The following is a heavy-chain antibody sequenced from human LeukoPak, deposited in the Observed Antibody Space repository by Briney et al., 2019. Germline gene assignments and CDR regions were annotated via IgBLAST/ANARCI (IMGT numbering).Heavy chain of an antibody. Sequence: GGSLRLSCAASGFTFSSYEMNWVRQAPGKGLEWVSFISSSGSTIYYADSVKGRFTISRDNAKNSLYLQMNSLRAEDTAAYYCARRMGDYDSSPFDYWGQGTLVTVSS. J-gene: IGHJ4*02. CDR1: GFTFSSYE. CDR2: ISSSGSTI. CDR3: ARRMGDYDSSPFDY. D-gene: IGHD3-22*01. V-gene: IGHV3-48*03.